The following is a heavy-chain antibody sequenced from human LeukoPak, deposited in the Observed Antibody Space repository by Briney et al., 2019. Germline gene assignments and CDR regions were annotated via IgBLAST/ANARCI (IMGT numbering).Heavy chain of an antibody. D-gene: IGHD3-22*01. CDR1: GYTFTSYY. J-gene: IGHJ3*02. V-gene: IGHV1-46*01. CDR3: ARERDRGYYDSSGPLVRKGAFDI. CDR2: INPSGGST. Sequence: ASVNVSCKASGYTFTSYYMHWVRQAPGQGLEWMGIINPSGGSTSYAQKFQGRVTMTRDTSTSTVYMELSSLRAEVTAVYYCARERDRGYYDSSGPLVRKGAFDIWDQGTMVTVSS.